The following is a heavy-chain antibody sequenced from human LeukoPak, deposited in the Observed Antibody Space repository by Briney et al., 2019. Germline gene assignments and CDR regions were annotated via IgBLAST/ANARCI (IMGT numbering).Heavy chain of an antibody. J-gene: IGHJ3*02. CDR1: GFTFDDYG. Sequence: GGSLRLSCAASGFTFDDYGMCWVRQAPGKGLEWVSGINWNGGSTGYADSVKGRFTISRDNAKNSLYLQMNSLRAEDTALYYCARDFLPLVDDAFDIWGQGTMVTVSS. D-gene: IGHD2-15*01. V-gene: IGHV3-20*04. CDR3: ARDFLPLVDDAFDI. CDR2: INWNGGST.